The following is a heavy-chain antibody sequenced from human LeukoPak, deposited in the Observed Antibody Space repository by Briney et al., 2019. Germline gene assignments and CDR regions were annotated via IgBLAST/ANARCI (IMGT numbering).Heavy chain of an antibody. J-gene: IGHJ4*02. CDR1: GGTFSSYA. CDR2: IIPIFGTA. D-gene: IGHD3-22*01. Sequence: SVKVSCKASGGTFSSYAISWVRQAPGQGLEWMGGIIPIFGTANYAQKFQGRVTITADESTSTAYMELSSLRSEDTAVYYCATEDRDGPYYYDSSGYSGFAYWGQGTLVTVSS. CDR3: ATEDRDGPYYYDSSGYSGFAY. V-gene: IGHV1-69*01.